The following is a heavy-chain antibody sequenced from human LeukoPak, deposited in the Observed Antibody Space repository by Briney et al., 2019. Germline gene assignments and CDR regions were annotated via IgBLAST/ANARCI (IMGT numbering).Heavy chain of an antibody. Sequence: GGSLRLSCAASGFTFSSYAMSWVRQAPGKGLEWVSAISGSGGSTYYADSVKGRFTISRENAKNSLYLQMNSLRAGDTAVYYCARDTGGGAFDIWGQGTMVTVSS. V-gene: IGHV3-23*01. CDR2: ISGSGGST. J-gene: IGHJ3*02. D-gene: IGHD2-8*02. CDR1: GFTFSSYA. CDR3: ARDTGGGAFDI.